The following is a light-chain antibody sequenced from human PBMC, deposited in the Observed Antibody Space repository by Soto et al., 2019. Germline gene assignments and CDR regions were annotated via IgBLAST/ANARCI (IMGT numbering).Light chain of an antibody. CDR2: GAS. Sequence: EIVMTQSPATLSVCPGDRATLSCRAIQRVSNNLAWYQQQPCEAPCLLIYGASTRATGIPARFSGSGSGTGFSLALSCLQYEDFAVYYCHKYNSWQYTFGQPTKRESK. V-gene: IGKV3-15*01. CDR3: HKYNSWQYT. J-gene: IGKJ2*01. CDR1: QRVSNN.